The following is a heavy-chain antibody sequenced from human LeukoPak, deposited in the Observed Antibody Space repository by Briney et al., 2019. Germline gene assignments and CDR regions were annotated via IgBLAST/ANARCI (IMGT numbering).Heavy chain of an antibody. CDR2: IYYSGST. CDR1: GGSFSGYY. CDR3: ARRGSDCSGGSCYSRAFDI. V-gene: IGHV4-34*01. J-gene: IGHJ3*02. D-gene: IGHD2-15*01. Sequence: PSETLSLTCAVYGGSFSGYYWSWIRQPPGKGLEWIGSIYYSGSTYYNPSLKSRVTISVDTSKNQFSLKLSSVTAADTAVYYCARRGSDCSGGSCYSRAFDIWGQGTMVTVSS.